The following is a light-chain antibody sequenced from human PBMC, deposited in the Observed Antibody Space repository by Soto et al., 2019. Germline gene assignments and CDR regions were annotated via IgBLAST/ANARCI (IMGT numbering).Light chain of an antibody. CDR2: SND. Sequence: QSVLAQPPSASGTPVQRVTISCSGSNSNIGRHDVTWYQQVPGTAPQCLIYSNDQRPSGVPDRISGSRSGTSASLAISGLQSGDEAEYYCAAWDDTLRARVFGGGTKLTVL. J-gene: IGLJ2*01. V-gene: IGLV1-44*01. CDR1: NSNIGRHD. CDR3: AAWDDTLRARV.